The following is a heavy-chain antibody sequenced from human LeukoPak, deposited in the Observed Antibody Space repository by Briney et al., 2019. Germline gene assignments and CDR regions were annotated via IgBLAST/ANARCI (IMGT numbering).Heavy chain of an antibody. CDR3: AKNGRWQAYYFDY. J-gene: IGHJ4*02. CDR2: ISGGGGNT. D-gene: IGHD4-23*01. CDR1: GFTFSGYA. Sequence: PGPSLRLSCAAAGFTFSGYAMSWVRQAPGKGLEWVLSISGGGGNTYYADSVKGRFTISRDNSKNTLYLQMNSLRAEDTAVYYCAKNGRWQAYYFDYWGQGTLVTVSS. V-gene: IGHV3-23*01.